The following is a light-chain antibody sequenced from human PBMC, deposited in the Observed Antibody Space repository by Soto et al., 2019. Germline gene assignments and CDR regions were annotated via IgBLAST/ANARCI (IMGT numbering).Light chain of an antibody. Sequence: QSVLTQPASMSGSPGQSITISCTGTSSVVGSYSLLSWYQHHPGKAPKLIIYEDIKGPSGVSNRFSGSKSGNTASLRISGLQAEDEADYYCYTYAGGSTYLFGTGTKVPVL. CDR1: SSVVGSYSL. CDR2: EDI. CDR3: YTYAGGSTYL. J-gene: IGLJ1*01. V-gene: IGLV2-23*01.